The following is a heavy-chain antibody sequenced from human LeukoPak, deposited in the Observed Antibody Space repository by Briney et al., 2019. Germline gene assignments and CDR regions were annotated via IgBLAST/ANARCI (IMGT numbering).Heavy chain of an antibody. V-gene: IGHV3-21*01. Sequence: GGSLRLSCAASGFTFSSYSMNWVRQAPGKGLEWASSISSSSSYIYYADSVKGRFTISRDNAKNSLYLQMNSLRAEDTAVYYCARDGKRTYYYDSSGYDYWGQGTLVTVSS. J-gene: IGHJ4*02. CDR2: ISSSSSYI. CDR1: GFTFSSYS. CDR3: ARDGKRTYYYDSSGYDY. D-gene: IGHD3-22*01.